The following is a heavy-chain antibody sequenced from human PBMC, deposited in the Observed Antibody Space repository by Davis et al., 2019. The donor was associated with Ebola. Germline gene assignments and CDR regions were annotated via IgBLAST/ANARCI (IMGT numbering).Heavy chain of an antibody. V-gene: IGHV3-30*03. CDR3: ARSLIVVRDYMDV. D-gene: IGHD2-15*01. Sequence: GESLKISCAASGFTFSSYGMHWVRQAPGKGLEWVAVISYDGSNKYYADSVKGRFTISRDNAKNTLYLQMNSLRAEDTAVYYCARSLIVVRDYMDVWGKGTTVTVSS. J-gene: IGHJ6*03. CDR2: ISYDGSNK. CDR1: GFTFSSYG.